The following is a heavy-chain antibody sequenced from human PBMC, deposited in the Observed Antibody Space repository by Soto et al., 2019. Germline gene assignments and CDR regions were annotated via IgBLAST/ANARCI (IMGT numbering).Heavy chain of an antibody. CDR1: GGSFSGYY. V-gene: IGHV4-34*01. Sequence: SETLSLTCAVYGGSFSGYYWSWIRQPPGKGLEWIGEINHSGSTNYNPSLKSRVTISVDTSKNQFSLKLSSVTAADTAVYYCASIVATIFMPVWGQGTLVTVSS. CDR3: ASIVATIFMPV. J-gene: IGHJ4*02. D-gene: IGHD5-12*01. CDR2: INHSGST.